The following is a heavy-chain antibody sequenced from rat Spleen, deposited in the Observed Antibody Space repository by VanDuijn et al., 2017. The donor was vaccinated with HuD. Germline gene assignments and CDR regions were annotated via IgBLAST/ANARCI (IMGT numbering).Heavy chain of an antibody. CDR2: ISVGGGNT. D-gene: IGHD1-5*01. J-gene: IGHJ2*01. CDR3: VREDRGVDY. CDR1: GFTFSNYY. Sequence: EVQLVESGGGLVQPGRSMKLSCAASGFTFSNYYMAWVRQAPTKGLEWVASISVGGGNTYYGDSVKGRFTVSRDNAQNTLYLQMNKLGSEDTATYFCVREDRGVDYWGQGVMVTVSS. V-gene: IGHV5-25*01.